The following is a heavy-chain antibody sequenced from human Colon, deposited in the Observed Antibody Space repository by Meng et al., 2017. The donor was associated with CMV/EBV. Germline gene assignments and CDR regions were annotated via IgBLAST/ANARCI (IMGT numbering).Heavy chain of an antibody. CDR1: GFTFTSYW. D-gene: IGHD1-26*01. CDR2: IKQDGSET. J-gene: IGHJ4*02. Sequence: GESLKISCAASGFTFTSYWMSWVRQAPGKGLEWVANIKQDGSETYYVDSVKGRFTISRDNAKNSLYLQMNSLSAEDTAVYYCARGASASYRTPPEYWGQGTLVTVSS. CDR3: ARGASASYRTPPEY. V-gene: IGHV3-7*01.